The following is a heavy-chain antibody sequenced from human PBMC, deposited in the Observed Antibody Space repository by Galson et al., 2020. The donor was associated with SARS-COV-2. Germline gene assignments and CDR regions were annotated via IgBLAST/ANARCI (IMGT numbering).Heavy chain of an antibody. V-gene: IGHV4-39*01. CDR1: GGTISSSSYY. D-gene: IGHD3-22*01. J-gene: IGHJ5*02. CDR2: IYYSGSN. CDR3: PRHKTYYYDRSGYYEGNWVDP. Sequence: SETLSLTCTVSGGTISSSSYYWGWIRQPPGKGLEWIGSIYYSGSNYYNPSLKSRVTISVDTSKNQFSLKLSSVTAADTAVYYCPRHKTYYYDRSGYYEGNWVDPWGQGTLVTDSA.